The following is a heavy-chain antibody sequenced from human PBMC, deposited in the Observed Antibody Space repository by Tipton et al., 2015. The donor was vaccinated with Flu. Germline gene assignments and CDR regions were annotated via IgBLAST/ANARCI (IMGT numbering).Heavy chain of an antibody. CDR1: GGSFSGYY. D-gene: IGHD6-13*01. CDR2: INHSGST. J-gene: IGHJ3*02. V-gene: IGHV4-34*01. Sequence: TLSLTCAVYGGSFSGYYWSWIRQPPGEGLEWIGEINHSGSTNYNPSLKSRVTISVDTSKNQFSLKLSSVTAADTAVYYCASQYSSSWYAAFDIWGQGTMVTVSS. CDR3: ASQYSSSWYAAFDI.